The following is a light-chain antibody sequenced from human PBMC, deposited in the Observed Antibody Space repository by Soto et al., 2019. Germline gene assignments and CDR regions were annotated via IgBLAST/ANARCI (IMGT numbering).Light chain of an antibody. CDR3: QQRSVWPLT. CDR2: DTS. V-gene: IGKV3-11*01. J-gene: IGKJ4*01. Sequence: ESVLTQSPATLSLSPGERATLSCRASQSVRNYLAWYQQKPGQAPRLLVYDTSNRATGIPARFSGSGSGTDSTLTISSLEPEDFAVYYCQQRSVWPLTFGGGTKVDIK. CDR1: QSVRNY.